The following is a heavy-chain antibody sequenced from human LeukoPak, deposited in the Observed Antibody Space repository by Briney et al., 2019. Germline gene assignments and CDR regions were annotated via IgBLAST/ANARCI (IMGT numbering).Heavy chain of an antibody. CDR2: IYSDNT. D-gene: IGHD3-22*01. J-gene: IGHJ4*02. V-gene: IGHV3-53*01. CDR3: ARVVKYYYDSSGYVDY. CDR1: GFTVSSNS. Sequence: GGSLRLSCTVSGFTVSSNSMSWVRQAPGKGLEWVSFIYSDNTHYSDSVKGRFTISRDNFKNTLYLQMNSLRAEDTAVYYCARVVKYYYDSSGYVDYWGQGTLVTVSS.